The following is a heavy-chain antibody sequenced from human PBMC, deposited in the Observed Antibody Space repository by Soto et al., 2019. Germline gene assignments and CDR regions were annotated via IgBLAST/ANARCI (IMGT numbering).Heavy chain of an antibody. Sequence: SETLSLTCAVYGGSFSGYYLSWIRQPPGKGLEWIGEINHSGSTNYNPSLKSRVTISVDTSKNQFSLKLSSVTAADTAVYYCARGYCSSTSCYSHYNGMDVWGQGTTVTVSS. CDR3: ARGYCSSTSCYSHYNGMDV. CDR1: GGSFSGYY. D-gene: IGHD2-2*02. J-gene: IGHJ6*02. V-gene: IGHV4-34*01. CDR2: INHSGST.